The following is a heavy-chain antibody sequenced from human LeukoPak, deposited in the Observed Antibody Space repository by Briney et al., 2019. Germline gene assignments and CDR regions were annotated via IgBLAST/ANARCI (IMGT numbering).Heavy chain of an antibody. J-gene: IGHJ2*01. CDR1: GFTFSSYA. V-gene: IGHV3-23*01. Sequence: GGSLRLSCAASGFTFSSYAMSWVRQAPGKGLEWVSGISGSGGATYYADSVKGRFTISRDNSKNTLYLQMNSLRAEDTAVYYCAKDLRRWYFDLWGRGTLVTVSS. CDR2: ISGSGGAT. CDR3: AKDLRRWYFDL.